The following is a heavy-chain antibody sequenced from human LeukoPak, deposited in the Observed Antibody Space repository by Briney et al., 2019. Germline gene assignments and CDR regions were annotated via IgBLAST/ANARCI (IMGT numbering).Heavy chain of an antibody. CDR2: IYSGCST. Sequence: GGSLRLSCAASGFTVSSNYMSWVRQAPGKGLEWVSVIYSGCSTYYADSVKGRFTISRDNSKNTLYLQMNSLRAEDTAVYYCARDEVYYGSGSYNHPPKAPYYYYGMDVWGQGTTVTVSS. CDR3: ARDEVYYGSGSYNHPPKAPYYYYGMDV. D-gene: IGHD3-10*01. J-gene: IGHJ6*02. V-gene: IGHV3-66*01. CDR1: GFTVSSNY.